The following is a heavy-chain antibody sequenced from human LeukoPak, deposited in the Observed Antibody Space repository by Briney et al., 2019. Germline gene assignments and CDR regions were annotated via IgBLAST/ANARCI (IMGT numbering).Heavy chain of an antibody. CDR3: ATWSDGWEFDH. CDR2: IRDDGSDL. V-gene: IGHV3-7*05. CDR1: GLTFNKKW. D-gene: IGHD5-24*01. Sequence: GGSLRLSCAASGLTFNKKWMTWVRQAPGKGLQWVAHIRDDGSDLFYVDSVKGRFTISRDNARRSVSLQMNSLTYEDTAVYYCATWSDGWEFDHWGQGTLASVSS. J-gene: IGHJ4*02.